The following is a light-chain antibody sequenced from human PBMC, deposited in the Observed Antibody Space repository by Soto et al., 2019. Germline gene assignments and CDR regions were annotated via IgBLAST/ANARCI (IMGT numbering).Light chain of an antibody. CDR1: QNIDSW. CDR2: DAS. CDR3: QRHDSYPYS. V-gene: IGKV1-5*01. J-gene: IGKJ3*01. Sequence: DIQVTQSPSTLSASVGDRVTISCRASQNIDSWLAWYQQKPGKAPKLLIYDASSLESGVPSRFSGSGSGTEVTLTISSLQPDEFATYYCQRHDSYPYSLGPGTKVDIK.